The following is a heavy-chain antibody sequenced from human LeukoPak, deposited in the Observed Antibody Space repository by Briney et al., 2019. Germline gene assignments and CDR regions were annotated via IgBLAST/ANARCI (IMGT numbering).Heavy chain of an antibody. D-gene: IGHD5-18*01. CDR2: INHSGST. Sequence: SETLSLTCAVYGGSFSGYYWSWIRQPPGKGLEWIGEINHSGSTNYNPSLKSRVTISVDTSKNQFSLKLSSVTAADTAVYYCARADSYGWMDVWGQGTTVTVSS. CDR1: GGSFSGYY. J-gene: IGHJ6*02. CDR3: ARADSYGWMDV. V-gene: IGHV4-34*01.